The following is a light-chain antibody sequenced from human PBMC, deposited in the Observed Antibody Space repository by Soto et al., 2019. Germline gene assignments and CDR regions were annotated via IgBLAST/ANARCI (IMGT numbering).Light chain of an antibody. J-gene: IGKJ1*01. Sequence: DIQLTQSPSSLSASVGDIVTITCRASQSISTYLHWYQQKPGKAPKLLIYASSSLQSGVPSRFSGSGSGTDFTLTISSLQPEDFATYYCQQSYSTLWTFGQGTKVDIK. V-gene: IGKV1-39*01. CDR3: QQSYSTLWT. CDR2: ASS. CDR1: QSISTY.